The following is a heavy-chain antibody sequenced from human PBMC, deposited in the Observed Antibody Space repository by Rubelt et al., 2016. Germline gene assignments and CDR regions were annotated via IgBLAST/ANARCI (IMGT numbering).Heavy chain of an antibody. CDR2: IDAGNGDT. J-gene: IGHJ4*02. CDR1: GYTFTNYG. Sequence: QVQLVQSGAEVKKPGASVKVSCKASGYTFTNYGMHWVRQAPGQRLEWMGWIDAGNGDTKYSQKLKDRVSITMDASANTAYMELSSLRSEDTAVYYCARANHGDYEDYWGQGTLVTVSS. D-gene: IGHD4-17*01. CDR3: ARANHGDYEDY. V-gene: IGHV1-3*01.